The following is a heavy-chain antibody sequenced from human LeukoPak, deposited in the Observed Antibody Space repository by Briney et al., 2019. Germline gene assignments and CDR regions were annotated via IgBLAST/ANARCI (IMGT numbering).Heavy chain of an antibody. Sequence: SETLSLTCTVSGGSISSSSYYWGWIRQPPGKGLEWIGSIYYSGSTYYNPSLKSRVTISVDTSKNQFSLKLSSVTAADTAVYYCASQPTTYYYDSSGYGPFDYWGQGTLVTVSS. CDR2: IYYSGST. CDR1: GGSISSSSYY. V-gene: IGHV4-39*01. CDR3: ASQPTTYYYDSSGYGPFDY. J-gene: IGHJ4*02. D-gene: IGHD3-22*01.